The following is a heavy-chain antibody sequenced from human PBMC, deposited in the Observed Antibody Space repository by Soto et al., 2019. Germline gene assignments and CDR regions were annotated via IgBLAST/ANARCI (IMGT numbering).Heavy chain of an antibody. CDR3: ARGGYYYGMDV. CDR2: IYYSGST. V-gene: IGHV4-30-4*01. J-gene: IGHJ6*02. Sequence: SETLSLTCTVSGGSISSGDYYWSWIRQPTGKGLEWIGYIYYSGSTYYNPSLKSRVTISVDTSKNQFSLKLSSVTAADTAVYYCARGGYYYGMDVWGQGTTVTVSS. D-gene: IGHD5-12*01. CDR1: GGSISSGDYY.